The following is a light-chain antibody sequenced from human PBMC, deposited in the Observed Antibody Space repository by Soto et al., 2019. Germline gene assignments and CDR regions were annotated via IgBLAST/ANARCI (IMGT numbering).Light chain of an antibody. J-gene: IGLJ3*02. CDR1: TSDVGGYNY. CDR3: SSYTSGSSSTLNWL. Sequence: QSVLTQPASVSGSPGQSITISCTGTTSDVGGYNYVSWYQHHPGQAPKLIIYEVSNRPSGVSNRFSASKSGNTASLTISGLQSEDEADYYCSSYTSGSSSTLNWLFGGGTKLTVL. CDR2: EVS. V-gene: IGLV2-14*01.